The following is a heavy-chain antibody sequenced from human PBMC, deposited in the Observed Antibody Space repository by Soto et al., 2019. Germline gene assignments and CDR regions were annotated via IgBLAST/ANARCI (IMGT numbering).Heavy chain of an antibody. V-gene: IGHV3-7*01. D-gene: IGHD4-17*01. J-gene: IGHJ4*02. CDR3: ARAHDYGPHFDY. CDR2: IRQDGGEL. Sequence: DVHLVESGGGLVQPGGSLRLSCAASEFTFTNYYMAWVRQAPGKGLEWVANIRQDGGELYYVDSVKGRFTISRDNAKNSLYLQKNTLRAEDTAVYYCARAHDYGPHFDYWGQGILVTVSS. CDR1: EFTFTNYY.